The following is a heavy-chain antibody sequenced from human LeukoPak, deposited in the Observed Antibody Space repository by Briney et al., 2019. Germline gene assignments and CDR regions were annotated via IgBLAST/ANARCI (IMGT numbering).Heavy chain of an antibody. V-gene: IGHV1-69*01. CDR1: GGTFSSYA. D-gene: IGHD1-26*01. Sequence: GSSVKVSCKASGGTFSSYAISWVRQAPGQGLEWMGGIIPIFGTANYAQKFQGRVTITADESTSTAYMELSSLRSEDTAVYYCARSYKHGDAFDIWGQGTMVTVSS. J-gene: IGHJ3*02. CDR3: ARSYKHGDAFDI. CDR2: IIPIFGTA.